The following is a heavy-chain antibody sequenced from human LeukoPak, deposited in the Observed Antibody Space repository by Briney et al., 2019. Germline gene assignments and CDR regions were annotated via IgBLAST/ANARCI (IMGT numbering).Heavy chain of an antibody. CDR1: GFMFTRFT. J-gene: IGHJ4*02. D-gene: IGHD5-18*01. CDR3: ARESHGSGY. V-gene: IGHV3-21*01. Sequence: PGGSLRLSCAASGFMFTRFTMNWVRQAPGRGLEWVSSISTSSSSIYYADSVKGRFTVSRDNAKKSLYMQMNSLRAEDTAVYYCARESHGSGYWGQGTLVTVSS. CDR2: ISTSSSSI.